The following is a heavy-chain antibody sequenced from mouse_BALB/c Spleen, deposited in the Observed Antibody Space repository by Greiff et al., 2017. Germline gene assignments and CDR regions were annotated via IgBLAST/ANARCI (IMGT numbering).Heavy chain of an antibody. Sequence: VQLVESGAELVRPGTSVKISCKASGYTFTNYWLGWVKQRPGHGLEWIGDIYPGGGYTNYNEKFKGKATLTADTSSSTAYMQLSSLTSEDSAVYFCASGAYYAMDYWGQGTSVTVSS. CDR2: IYPGGGYT. V-gene: IGHV1-63*02. CDR1: GYTFTNYW. CDR3: ASGAYYAMDY. J-gene: IGHJ4*01.